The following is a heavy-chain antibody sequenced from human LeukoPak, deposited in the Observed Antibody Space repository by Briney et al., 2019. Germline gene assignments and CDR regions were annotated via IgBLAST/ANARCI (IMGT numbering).Heavy chain of an antibody. J-gene: IGHJ5*02. Sequence: GGSLRLSCAASGFTFSSYAMSWVRQAPGKGLEWVSAISGSGGSTYYADSVKGRFTISRGNSKNTLYLQMNSLRAEDTAVYYCAKVRTMIVPSNWFDPWGQGTLVTVSS. CDR1: GFTFSSYA. V-gene: IGHV3-23*01. CDR3: AKVRTMIVPSNWFDP. D-gene: IGHD3-22*01. CDR2: ISGSGGST.